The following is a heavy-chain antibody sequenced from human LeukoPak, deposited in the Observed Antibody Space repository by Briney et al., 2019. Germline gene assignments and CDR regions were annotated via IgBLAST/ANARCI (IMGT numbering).Heavy chain of an antibody. V-gene: IGHV4-59*01. D-gene: IGHD2-15*01. Sequence: SETLSLTCTVSGGSISSYYWSWIRQPPGKGLEWIGYISYSGSTNYNPSLKSRVTISVDTSKHQFSLKLSAVTAADTAVYYCARWGFTRYCSGGSCYGGDYWGQGTLVTVSS. CDR3: ARWGFTRYCSGGSCYGGDY. J-gene: IGHJ4*02. CDR2: ISYSGST. CDR1: GGSISSYY.